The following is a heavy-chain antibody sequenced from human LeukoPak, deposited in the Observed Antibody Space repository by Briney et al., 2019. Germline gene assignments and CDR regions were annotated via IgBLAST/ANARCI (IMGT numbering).Heavy chain of an antibody. CDR2: ISSSSSYI. Sequence: PGGSLRLSCAASGFTFSSYSMNWVRQAPGKGLEWVSSISSSSSYIYYADSVKGRFTISRDNAKNSLYLQMNSLRAEDTAVYYCARDNWLVGNLDYWGQGTLVTVSS. CDR1: GFTFSSYS. CDR3: ARDNWLVGNLDY. J-gene: IGHJ4*02. V-gene: IGHV3-21*01. D-gene: IGHD1-26*01.